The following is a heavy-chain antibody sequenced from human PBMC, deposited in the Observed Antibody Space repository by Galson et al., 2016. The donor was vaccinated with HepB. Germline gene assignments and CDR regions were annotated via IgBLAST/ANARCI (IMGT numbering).Heavy chain of an antibody. D-gene: IGHD1-20*01. CDR1: GFTFSESA. Sequence: SLRLSCATSGFTFSESAINWVRLASGKGLEWLGRIRSRTNSYATSYAESVKGKFTISRDDSKNTAYLQMNSLKTEDTAVYYCASMTGTTPGGYWGQGTLVTVSS. V-gene: IGHV3-73*01. CDR2: IRSRTNSYAT. J-gene: IGHJ4*02. CDR3: ASMTGTTPGGY.